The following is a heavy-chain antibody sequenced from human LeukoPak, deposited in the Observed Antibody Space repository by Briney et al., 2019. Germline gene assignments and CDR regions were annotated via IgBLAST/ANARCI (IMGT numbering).Heavy chain of an antibody. J-gene: IGHJ6*03. V-gene: IGHV3-30*18. Sequence: GGSLRLSCAASGFTFSSYGMHWVRQAPGKGLEWVAVISYDGSNKYYADSVKGRFTISRDNSKNTLYLQMNSLRAEDTAVYYCAKAKRVPAAMGYYYYYMDVWGKGTTVTVSS. D-gene: IGHD2-2*01. CDR3: AKAKRVPAAMGYYYYYMDV. CDR2: ISYDGSNK. CDR1: GFTFSSYG.